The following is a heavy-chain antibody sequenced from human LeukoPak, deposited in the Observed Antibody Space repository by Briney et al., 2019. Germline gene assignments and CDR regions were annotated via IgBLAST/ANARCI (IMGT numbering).Heavy chain of an antibody. CDR2: IYYSGST. J-gene: IGHJ3*02. D-gene: IGHD3-10*01. V-gene: IGHV4-59*01. CDR1: GGSISSYY. Sequence: PSETLSLTCTVSGGSISSYYWSWIRQPPGKGLEWIGYIYYSGSTNYSPSLKSRVTISVDTSKNQFSLKLSSVTAADTAVYYCARTYYYGSGSVGRAFDIWGQGTMVTVSS. CDR3: ARTYYYGSGSVGRAFDI.